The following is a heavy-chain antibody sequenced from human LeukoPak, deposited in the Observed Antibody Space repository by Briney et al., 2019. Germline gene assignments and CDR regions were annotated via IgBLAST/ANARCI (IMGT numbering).Heavy chain of an antibody. D-gene: IGHD3-22*01. J-gene: IGHJ4*02. V-gene: IGHV3-21*01. Sequence: GGSLRLSCAASGFTFSSYSMNWVRQAPGKGLEWVSSISSSSSYIYYADSVKGRFTISRDNAKNSLYLQMNSLRAEDTAVYYCARSGLVDYYDSSGYYGGYYFDYSGQGTLVTVSS. CDR3: ARSGLVDYYDSSGYYGGYYFDY. CDR2: ISSSSSYI. CDR1: GFTFSSYS.